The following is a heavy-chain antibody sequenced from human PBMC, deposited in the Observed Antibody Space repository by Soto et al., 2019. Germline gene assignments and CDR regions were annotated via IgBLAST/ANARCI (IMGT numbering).Heavy chain of an antibody. V-gene: IGHV4-39*01. CDR3: ARRDYYGSGSYYNIPIRNWSDP. J-gene: IGHJ5*02. CDR2: IYYSGRT. D-gene: IGHD3-10*01. Sequence: QLQLQESGPGLVKPSETLSLTCTGYGGSISSSSYYWGWIRQPPWKGLEWIGSIYYSGRTYYNPSLKSRVTISVDTSKNQFSLKLSAGTAADTAVSYCARRDYYGSGSYYNIPIRNWSDPWGQGTLVTVS. CDR1: GGSISSSSYY.